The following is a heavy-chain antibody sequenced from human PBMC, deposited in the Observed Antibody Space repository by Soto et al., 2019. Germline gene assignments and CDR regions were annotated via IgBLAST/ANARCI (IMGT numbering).Heavy chain of an antibody. CDR2: ISGSGGST. D-gene: IGHD3-10*01. CDR3: AKVRRTMVRGVMKKSEFAP. V-gene: IGHV3-23*01. CDR1: GFTFSSYA. J-gene: IGHJ5*02. Sequence: EVQLLESGGGLVQPGGSLRLSCAASGFTFSSYAMSWVRQAPGKGLEWVSAISGSGGSTYYADSVKGRFTISRDNSKNTLYLQMNSLRAEDTAVYYCAKVRRTMVRGVMKKSEFAPWGQGTLVTDSS.